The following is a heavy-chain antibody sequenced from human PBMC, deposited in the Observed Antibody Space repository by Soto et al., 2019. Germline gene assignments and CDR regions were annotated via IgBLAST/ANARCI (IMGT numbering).Heavy chain of an antibody. CDR2: IYSGGGT. J-gene: IGHJ4*02. Sequence: EVRLVQSGGGLVQPGGSLRLSCAASLFIVSDNYMSWVRQAPGKGLEWVSLIYSGGGTDYAESVKGRFTISRDNSKNTLYLQMNSLKAEARGIYYCATRMTAAPYWGQGTVVTVSS. CDR3: ATRMTAAPY. CDR1: LFIVSDNY. D-gene: IGHD2-21*02. V-gene: IGHV3-66*01.